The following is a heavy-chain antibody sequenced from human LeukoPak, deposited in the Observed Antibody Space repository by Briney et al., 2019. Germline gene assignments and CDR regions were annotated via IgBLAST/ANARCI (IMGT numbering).Heavy chain of an antibody. CDR3: ARGPEDYYESSGYFYW. J-gene: IGHJ4*02. D-gene: IGHD3-22*01. CDR2: ITSEGSTT. Sequence: PGGSLRLSCAASGFTFSPYWMHWVRQAPGKGLVWVSRITSEGSTTDYADSVKGRFTISRDNAKNSLYLQMNSLRGEDTAVYYCARGPEDYYESSGYFYWWGQGTLVTVSS. V-gene: IGHV3-74*01. CDR1: GFTFSPYW.